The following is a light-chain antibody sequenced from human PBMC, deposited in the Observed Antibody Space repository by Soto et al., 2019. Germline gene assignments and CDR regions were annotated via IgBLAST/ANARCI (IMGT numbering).Light chain of an antibody. CDR1: SSNIGSNY. CDR3: AAWDDSLSGVV. J-gene: IGLJ2*01. CDR2: SNN. Sequence: QLVLTQPPSASGTPGQRVTISCSGSSSNIGSNYVYWYQQLPGTAPKLLIYSNNQRPSGVPDRFSGSKSGTSASLAIIGLRSEDEADYYCAAWDDSLSGVVFGGGTKLTVL. V-gene: IGLV1-47*02.